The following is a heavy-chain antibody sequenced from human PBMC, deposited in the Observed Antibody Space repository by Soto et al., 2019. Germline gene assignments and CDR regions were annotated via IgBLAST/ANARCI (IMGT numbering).Heavy chain of an antibody. CDR3: EKRDRAYGDSLHFDY. V-gene: IGHV3-9*01. Sequence: GGSLRLSCAASGFIFDNYAMHWVRQAPGKGLEWVSGISWDSTTIVSADSVKGRFSISRDNAKGSLYLQMNSLRAEDTALYFCEKRDRAYGDSLHFDYWGQGTQVTVYS. J-gene: IGHJ4*02. D-gene: IGHD4-17*01. CDR2: ISWDSTTI. CDR1: GFIFDNYA.